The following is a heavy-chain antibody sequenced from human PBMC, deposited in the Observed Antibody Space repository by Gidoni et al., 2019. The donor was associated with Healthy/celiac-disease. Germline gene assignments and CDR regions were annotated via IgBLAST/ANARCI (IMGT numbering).Heavy chain of an antibody. D-gene: IGHD3-16*01. Sequence: EVQLLESGGGLVQPGGALRLSCAASGFTFSSYAMSWVRWAPGKGLGWVSAISGSGVSTYYADSVKGRFTISRDNSKNTLYLQMNSLRAEDTAVYYCAKDSYDYVWGSTDYWGQGTLVTVSS. CDR3: AKDSYDYVWGSTDY. J-gene: IGHJ4*02. CDR1: GFTFSSYA. CDR2: ISGSGVST. V-gene: IGHV3-23*01.